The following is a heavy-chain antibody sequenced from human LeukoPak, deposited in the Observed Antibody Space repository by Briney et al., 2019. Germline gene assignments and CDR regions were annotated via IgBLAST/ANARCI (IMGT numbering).Heavy chain of an antibody. CDR1: GGSFSGYY. V-gene: IGHV4-34*01. CDR3: ARETSTWNSFEY. J-gene: IGHJ4*02. D-gene: IGHD1/OR15-1a*01. CDR2: INDSGDT. Sequence: SETLSLTCAAYGGSFSGYYWSWIRQSPGRGLEWIGQINDSGDTDYNPSLKSRVTISIDTSKKQFSLRPRSVTAADTALYYCARETSTWNSFEYWGQGTAVTVSS.